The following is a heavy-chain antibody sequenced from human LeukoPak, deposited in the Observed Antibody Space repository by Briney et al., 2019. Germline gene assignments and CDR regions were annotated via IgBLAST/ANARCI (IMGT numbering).Heavy chain of an antibody. CDR3: AKKGATTGDFDY. CDR1: GFTFSSYA. Sequence: GGSLRLSCGASGFTFSSYAMSWVRQAPGKGLEWVSAIGSGTYYADSVKGRFTISGDNSKSTLYLQMNSLRAEDTAVYYCAKKGATTGDFDYWGQGTLVTVSS. V-gene: IGHV3-23*01. J-gene: IGHJ4*02. CDR2: IGSGT. D-gene: IGHD1-26*01.